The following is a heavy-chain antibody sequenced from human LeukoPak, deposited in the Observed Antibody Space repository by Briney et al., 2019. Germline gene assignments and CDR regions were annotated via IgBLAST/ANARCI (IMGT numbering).Heavy chain of an antibody. J-gene: IGHJ4*02. CDR2: ISYDGSNK. Sequence: PGGSLRLSCAPAGVRFRSYATHWVRQAPGKGLEWVAVISYDGSNKYYADSVKGRFTISRDNSKTTLYLQMNSLRAEDTAVYYCAGTPPGSISSLQFDSWGQGTLVTVSS. D-gene: IGHD6-13*01. V-gene: IGHV3-30-3*01. CDR1: GVRFRSYA. CDR3: AGTPPGSISSLQFDS.